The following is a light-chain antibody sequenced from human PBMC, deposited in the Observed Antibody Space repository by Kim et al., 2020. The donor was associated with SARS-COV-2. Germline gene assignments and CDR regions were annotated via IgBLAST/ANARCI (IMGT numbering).Light chain of an antibody. Sequence: QSALTQPPSASGSPGQSVTISCTGTSSDVGSYKYVSWYQQHPGKAPKVMIYEVTKRPSGVPDRFSGSKSGNTASLTVSGLQVEDEADYYCSSFAGTSYVFGTGTKVTVL. CDR2: EVT. CDR1: SSDVGSYKY. V-gene: IGLV2-8*01. J-gene: IGLJ1*01. CDR3: SSFAGTSYV.